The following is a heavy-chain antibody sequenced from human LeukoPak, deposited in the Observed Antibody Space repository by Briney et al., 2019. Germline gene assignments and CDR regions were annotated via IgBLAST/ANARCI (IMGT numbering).Heavy chain of an antibody. D-gene: IGHD3-3*01. J-gene: IGHJ5*02. Sequence: ASVNVSCTVSGYTLTELSMHWVRQAPGKGLEWMGGFDPEDGETIYAQKFQGRVTMTEDTSTDTAYMELSSLGSEDTAVYYCAATIFDWFDPWGQGTLVTVSS. V-gene: IGHV1-24*01. CDR2: FDPEDGET. CDR3: AATIFDWFDP. CDR1: GYTLTELS.